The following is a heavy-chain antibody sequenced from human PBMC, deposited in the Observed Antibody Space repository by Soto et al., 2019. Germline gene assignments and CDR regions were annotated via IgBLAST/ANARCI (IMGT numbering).Heavy chain of an antibody. J-gene: IGHJ3*02. Sequence: SETLSLTCTVSGGSISSYYWSWIRQPPGKGLEWIGSIYYSGSTNYNPSLKGRVTISVDTSKNQFSLKLSSVTAADTAVYYCAREDPVAVSFDIWGQGTMVTVSS. CDR3: AREDPVAVSFDI. CDR2: IYYSGST. CDR1: GGSISSYY. V-gene: IGHV4-59*01. D-gene: IGHD6-19*01.